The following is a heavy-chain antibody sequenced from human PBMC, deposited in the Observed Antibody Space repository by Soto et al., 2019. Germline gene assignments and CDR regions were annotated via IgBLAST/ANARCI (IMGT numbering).Heavy chain of an antibody. V-gene: IGHV1-2*02. CDR1: GYTFTGYY. J-gene: IGHJ4*02. CDR2: INPNSGGT. CDR3: HPYYYDSSGTGGAY. D-gene: IGHD3-22*01. Sequence: ASVKVSCKASGYTFTGYYMHWVRQAPGQGLEWMGWINPNSGGTNYAQKFQGRVTMTRDTSISTAYMELSRLRSDDTAVYYCHPYYYDSSGTGGAYWGQGTLVTVSS.